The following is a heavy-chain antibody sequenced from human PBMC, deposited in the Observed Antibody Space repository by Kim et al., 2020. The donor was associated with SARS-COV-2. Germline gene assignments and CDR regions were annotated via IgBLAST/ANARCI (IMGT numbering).Heavy chain of an antibody. D-gene: IGHD5-12*01. CDR2: IYYTGNT. CDR1: GASISTTSDY. J-gene: IGHJ4*02. Sequence: SETLSLTCTVSGASISTTSDYWGWIRQPPGKGLEWIGSIYYTGNTYYTPSLKSRVTISIDTSKKQFSLKLSSVTAADTAVYYCARHVYGYDDRIHSWGQGTLVAVSS. CDR3: ARHVYGYDDRIHS. V-gene: IGHV4-39*01.